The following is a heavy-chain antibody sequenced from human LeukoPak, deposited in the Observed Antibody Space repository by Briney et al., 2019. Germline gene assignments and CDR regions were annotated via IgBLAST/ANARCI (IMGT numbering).Heavy chain of an antibody. J-gene: IGHJ4*02. CDR3: AKFSLPSGYSSGWYPNFDY. Sequence: GGSLRLSCAASGFTFSSYAMSWVRQAPGKGLEWVSAISGSGGSTYYADSVKGRFTISRDNSKNTLYLQMNSLRAEDTAVYYGAKFSLPSGYSSGWYPNFDYWGQGTLVTVSS. D-gene: IGHD6-19*01. CDR2: ISGSGGST. CDR1: GFTFSSYA. V-gene: IGHV3-23*01.